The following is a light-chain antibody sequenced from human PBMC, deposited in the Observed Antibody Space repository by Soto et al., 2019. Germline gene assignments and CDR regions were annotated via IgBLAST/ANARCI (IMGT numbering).Light chain of an antibody. J-gene: IGKJ1*01. CDR3: QQYTDWPRT. CDR1: QSVTSN. Sequence: EIVMTQSPATLSVSPGERATLSCRASQSVTSNLAWYQQRPGQAPRLLIYGASTRAAGIPARFSGSGSETEFTLTISSLQSEDFAVYFCQQYTDWPRTFGQGTKLEVK. CDR2: GAS. V-gene: IGKV3-15*01.